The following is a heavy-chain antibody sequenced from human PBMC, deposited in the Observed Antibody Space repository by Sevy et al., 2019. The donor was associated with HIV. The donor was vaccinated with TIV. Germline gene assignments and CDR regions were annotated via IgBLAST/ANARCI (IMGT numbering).Heavy chain of an antibody. J-gene: IGHJ6*02. V-gene: IGHV4-4*07. CDR3: ARDYCSGGSCPIYYYYGMDV. CDR2: IYTSGST. D-gene: IGHD2-15*01. Sequence: SETLSLTCTVSGGSISSYYWSWIRQPAGKGLEWIGRIYTSGSTNYNPSFKSRVTMSVDTSKNQFSLKLSSVTAADTAVYYCARDYCSGGSCPIYYYYGMDVWGQGTTVTVSS. CDR1: GGSISSYY.